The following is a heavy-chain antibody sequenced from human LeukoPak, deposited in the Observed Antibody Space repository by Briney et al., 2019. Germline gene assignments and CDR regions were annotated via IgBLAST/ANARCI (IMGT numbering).Heavy chain of an antibody. J-gene: IGHJ4*02. CDR1: GFTFSSHW. Sequence: GSLRLSCAASGFTFSSHWMHWVRQPPGKGLEWIGSIYYSGSTYYNPSLKSRVTISVDTSKNQFSLKLSSVTAADTAVYYCARHPIAIRYRRGELLGGFDYWGQGTLVTVSS. V-gene: IGHV4-39*01. CDR3: ARHPIAIRYRRGELLGGFDY. D-gene: IGHD1-26*01. CDR2: IYYSGST.